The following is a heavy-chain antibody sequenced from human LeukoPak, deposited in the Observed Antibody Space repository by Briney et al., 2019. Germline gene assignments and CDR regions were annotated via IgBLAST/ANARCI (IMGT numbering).Heavy chain of an antibody. CDR1: GGSISSYY. D-gene: IGHD3-9*01. V-gene: IGHV4-4*07. J-gene: IGHJ2*01. CDR3: ARQYSDILTGYHRGELYWYFDL. CDR2: IYTSGST. Sequence: SETLSLTCTVSGGSISSYYGSWIRQPAGKGLEWIGRIYTSGSTNYNPSLKSRVSISVDTSKNQFSLKLPSVTAADTAVYYCARQYSDILTGYHRGELYWYFDLWGRGTLVAVSS.